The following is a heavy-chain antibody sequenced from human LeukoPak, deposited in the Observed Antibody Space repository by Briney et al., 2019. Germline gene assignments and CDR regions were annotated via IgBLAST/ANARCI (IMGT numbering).Heavy chain of an antibody. CDR1: GGSFSGYY. D-gene: IGHD6-6*01. CDR3: ARALGIAARRYYGMDV. CDR2: INHSGST. V-gene: IGHV4-34*01. Sequence: SETLSLTCAVYGGSFSGYYWSWIRQPPGKGLEWIGEINHSGSTNYNPSLKSRVTISVDTSKNQFSLKLSSVTAADTAVYYCARALGIAARRYYGMDVWGQGTTVTVSS. J-gene: IGHJ6*02.